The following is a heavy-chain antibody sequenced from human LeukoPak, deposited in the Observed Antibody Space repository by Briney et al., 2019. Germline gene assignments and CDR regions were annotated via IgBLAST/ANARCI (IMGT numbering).Heavy chain of an antibody. CDR3: AKDRAGEPGSLTN. CDR2: ISYDGSNK. CDR1: GFTFSSYG. J-gene: IGHJ4*02. V-gene: IGHV3-30*18. D-gene: IGHD3-10*01. Sequence: GGSLRLSCAASGFTFSSYGMHWVRQAPGKGLEWVAVISYDGSNKYYADSVKGRFTISRDNSKNTLYLQMNSLRAEDTAVYYCAKDRAGEPGSLTNWGQGTLVTVSS.